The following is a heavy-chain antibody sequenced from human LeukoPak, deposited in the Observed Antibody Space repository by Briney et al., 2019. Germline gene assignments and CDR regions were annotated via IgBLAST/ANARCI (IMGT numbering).Heavy chain of an antibody. D-gene: IGHD2-21*02. CDR1: AGSISSSSYY. J-gene: IGHJ4*02. CDR2: IYYSGST. V-gene: IGHV4-39*01. CDR3: ARPLRGVTGKIDY. Sequence: KASETLSPTCTVSAGSISSSSYYWGWLRHPRVKGLEWIGSIYYSGSTYYNPSLKSPVTISVDTSKNQFSLKLSSVTAADTAVYYCARPLRGVTGKIDYWGQGTLVTVSS.